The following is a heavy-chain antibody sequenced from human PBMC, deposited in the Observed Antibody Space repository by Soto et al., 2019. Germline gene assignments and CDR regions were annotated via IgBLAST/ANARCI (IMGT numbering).Heavy chain of an antibody. D-gene: IGHD5-12*01. CDR3: AGGPDGKQVAY. Sequence: QVQLQESGPGLVKSSETLSLTCTVSGGSVSSEHYYWNWIRQPPGKGLEWVGYFYYTGSTNYNPSPVGRLTRSVGVPKNLFSLMLISVTAADTAVYYCAGGPDGKQVAYWGQGTLVTVSS. CDR2: FYYTGST. V-gene: IGHV4-61*03. CDR1: GGSVSSEHYY. J-gene: IGHJ4*02.